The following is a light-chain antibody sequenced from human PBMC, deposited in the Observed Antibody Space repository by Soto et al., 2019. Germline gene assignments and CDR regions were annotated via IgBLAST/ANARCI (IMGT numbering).Light chain of an antibody. CDR3: QSHDSTLSARYV. Sequence: QCALTQPPSVSVAPGQRVTISCTGSISNIGANYDVHWYQHRPGTAPKLLIFGNNNLPSGVPDRFSGSKSGTPASLAITGLQAEDEGDYYCQSHDSTLSARYVFGTGTKVTVL. CDR2: GNN. J-gene: IGLJ1*01. CDR1: ISNIGANYD. V-gene: IGLV1-40*01.